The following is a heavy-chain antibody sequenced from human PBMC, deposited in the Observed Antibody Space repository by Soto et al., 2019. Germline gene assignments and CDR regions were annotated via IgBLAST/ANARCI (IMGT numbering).Heavy chain of an antibody. Sequence: GGSLRLSCAASGFTFSSYGIHWVRQAPGKGLVWVSRINSDGSSTSYADSVKGRFTISRDNAKNTLYLQMNSLRAEDTAVYYCARFPLGYIAVAGIRWGQGTLVTVSS. CDR1: GFTFSSYG. J-gene: IGHJ4*02. CDR3: ARFPLGYIAVAGIR. CDR2: INSDGSST. V-gene: IGHV3-74*01. D-gene: IGHD6-19*01.